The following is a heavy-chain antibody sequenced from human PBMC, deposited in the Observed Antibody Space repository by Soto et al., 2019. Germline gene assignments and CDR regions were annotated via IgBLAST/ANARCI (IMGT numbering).Heavy chain of an antibody. J-gene: IGHJ6*02. CDR3: AKDRFSSTSCYFYYYYYGMDV. CDR2: ISGRGGST. Sequence: EVQLLESGGGLVQPGGSLRLSCAASGFTFSSYAMSWVRQAPGKGREWVCAISGRGGSTYYADYVKGRFTISRDNSKNTLYLQMNSLRAEDTAVYYCAKDRFSSTSCYFYYYYYGMDVWGQGTTGTVSS. V-gene: IGHV3-23*01. D-gene: IGHD2-2*01. CDR1: GFTFSSYA.